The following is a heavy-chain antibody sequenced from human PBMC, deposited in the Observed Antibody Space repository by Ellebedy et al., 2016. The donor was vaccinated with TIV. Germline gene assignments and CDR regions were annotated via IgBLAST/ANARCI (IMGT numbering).Heavy chain of an antibody. CDR3: ALGDTMVRH. CDR1: GFTFSSYW. J-gene: IGHJ1*01. CDR2: IKQDGSEK. D-gene: IGHD3-10*01. Sequence: GESLKISXAASGFTFSSYWMHWVRQAPGKGLAWVANIKQDGSEKYYVGSVKGRFTISRDNAKNSLYLQMNSLRAEDTAVYYCALGDTMVRHWGQGTLVTVSS. V-gene: IGHV3-7*01.